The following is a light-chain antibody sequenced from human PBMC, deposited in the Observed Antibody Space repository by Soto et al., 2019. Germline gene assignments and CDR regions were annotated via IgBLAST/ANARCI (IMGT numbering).Light chain of an antibody. Sequence: QAVVTQPRSVSGSPGQSVTISCTGTSSDVGGYNYVSWYQQHPDKAPKLMIYDVNERPSGVPDRFSGSKSGNTASLTISGLQADDEADYYCCSYAGRYTWVFGGGTKVTVL. V-gene: IGLV2-11*01. J-gene: IGLJ3*02. CDR1: SSDVGGYNY. CDR2: DVN. CDR3: CSYAGRYTWV.